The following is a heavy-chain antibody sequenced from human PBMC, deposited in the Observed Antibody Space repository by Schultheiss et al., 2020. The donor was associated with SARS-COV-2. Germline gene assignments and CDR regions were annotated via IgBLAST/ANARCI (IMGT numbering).Heavy chain of an antibody. V-gene: IGHV4-34*01. CDR1: GGSFSGYY. D-gene: IGHD3-22*01. CDR2: IYYSGST. Sequence: SETLSLTCAVYGGSFSGYYWSWIRQPPGKGLEWIGSIYYSGSTYYNPSLKSRVTISVDTSKNQFSLKLISVTAADTAVYYCARVSYYDSSGYYSDYWGQGTLVTVSS. CDR3: ARVSYYDSSGYYSDY. J-gene: IGHJ4*02.